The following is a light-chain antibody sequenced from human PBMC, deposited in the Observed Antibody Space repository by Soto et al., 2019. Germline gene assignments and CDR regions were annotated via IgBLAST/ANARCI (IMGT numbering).Light chain of an antibody. J-gene: IGKJ1*01. V-gene: IGKV1-5*03. Sequence: DIQMTQSPSTLSASVGDRVTITCRASQSISSWLAWYQQRPGKAPKLLIYKASTLASGVPSRFSGSGSGTEFTLTISSLQPDDFATYYCQQYNSYSYTFGQGTKVDIK. CDR3: QQYNSYSYT. CDR2: KAS. CDR1: QSISSW.